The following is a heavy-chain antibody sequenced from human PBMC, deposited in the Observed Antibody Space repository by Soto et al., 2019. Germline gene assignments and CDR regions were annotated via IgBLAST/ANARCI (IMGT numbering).Heavy chain of an antibody. J-gene: IGHJ4*02. CDR2: ISGSGGST. CDR1: GDSISTDY. CDR3: AKPYYYGSGSYIVY. D-gene: IGHD3-10*01. V-gene: IGHV3-23*01. Sequence: PSETLSLTCTVSGDSISTDYWSWVRQAPGKALEWVSAISGSGGSTYYADSVKGRFTISRDNSKNTLYLQMNSLRAEDTAVYYCAKPYYYGSGSYIVYWGQGTLVTVSS.